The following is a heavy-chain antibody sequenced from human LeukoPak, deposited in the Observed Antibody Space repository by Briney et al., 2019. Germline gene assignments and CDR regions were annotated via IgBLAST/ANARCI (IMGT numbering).Heavy chain of an antibody. CDR2: INPNSGGT. CDR3: GRALERVLFGY. Sequence: ASVKVSCKASGYTFTGYYMHWVRQAPGQGLEWMGWINPNSGGTNYAQKFQGRVTMTRETSISTAYMELSGLRSDDTAVYYCGRALERVLFGYWGQGTLVTVSS. CDR1: GYTFTGYY. D-gene: IGHD3-3*01. V-gene: IGHV1-2*02. J-gene: IGHJ4*02.